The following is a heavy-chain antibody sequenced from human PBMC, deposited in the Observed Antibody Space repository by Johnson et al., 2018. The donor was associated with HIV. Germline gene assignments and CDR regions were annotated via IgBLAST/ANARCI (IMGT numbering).Heavy chain of an antibody. V-gene: IGHV3-30-3*02. Sequence: QVQLVESGGGVVQPGRSLRLSCAASGFTFSSYAMHWVRQAPGEGLEWVAVISYDGSKTYYADSVKGRFTISRDNSKNTLYLQLNSLRVEDTAESYCAKRYPSSGGGVDIWGQGTMVSVSS. CDR1: GFTFSSYA. J-gene: IGHJ3*02. D-gene: IGHD2-8*02. CDR3: AKRYPSSGGGVDI. CDR2: ISYDGSKT.